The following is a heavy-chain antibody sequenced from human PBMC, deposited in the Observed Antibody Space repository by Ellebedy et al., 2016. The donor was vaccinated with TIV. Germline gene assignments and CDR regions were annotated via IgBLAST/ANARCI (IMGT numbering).Heavy chain of an antibody. V-gene: IGHV3-48*04. CDR3: ARDLGPSGYDPLSFDY. CDR1: GFTFSSYS. D-gene: IGHD3-22*01. CDR2: ISSSSSTI. Sequence: GGSLRLXXAASGFTFSSYSMNWVRQAPGKGLEWVSYISSSSSTIYYADSVKGRFTISRDNAKNSLYLQMNSLRAEDTAVYYCARDLGPSGYDPLSFDYWGQGTLVTVSS. J-gene: IGHJ4*02.